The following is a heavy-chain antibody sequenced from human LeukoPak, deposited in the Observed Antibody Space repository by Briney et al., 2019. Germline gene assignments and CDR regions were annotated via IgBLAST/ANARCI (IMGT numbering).Heavy chain of an antibody. CDR2: ISYDGSNK. D-gene: IGHD5-24*01. V-gene: IGHV3-30*04. Sequence: PGGSLRLSCAACGFTFSSYDMNWVRQAPGKGLEGVAVISYDGSNKYYAESVKGRFTIYRDNSKNSLYLQMNSLRAEDTAVYYCARTRRFRDGYNPPIFDYWGQGTLVTVSS. CDR1: GFTFSSYD. J-gene: IGHJ4*02. CDR3: ARTRRFRDGYNPPIFDY.